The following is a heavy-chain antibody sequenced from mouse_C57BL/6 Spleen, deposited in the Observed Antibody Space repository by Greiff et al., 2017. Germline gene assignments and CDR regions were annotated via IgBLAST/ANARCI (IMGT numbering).Heavy chain of an antibody. CDR2: IWTGGGT. J-gene: IGHJ4*01. V-gene: IGHV2-9-1*01. CDR1: GFSLTSYA. CDR3: ASNEGDDYAKGG. D-gene: IGHD3-3*01. Sequence: VQLQESGPGLVAPSQSLSITCTVSGFSLTSYAISWVRQTPGQGLEWLGVIWTGGGTTYNSAHKSRLSISKDNSTSQVFLKMNSLQTDDTSRYYCASNEGDDYAKGGWGQGASVTVAS.